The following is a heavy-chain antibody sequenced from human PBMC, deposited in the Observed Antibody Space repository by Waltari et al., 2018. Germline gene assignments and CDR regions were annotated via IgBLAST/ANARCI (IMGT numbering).Heavy chain of an antibody. CDR3: AREDYDIWSGYGDY. Sequence: EVRLVESGGGLVQPGGSLTVSCAASGFSFSDHWMHWIRQAPGQGLVWVSRINGDGSRPEYADSVKGRFTISRDNAKNTVYLQMNSLRVDDTAVYYCAREDYDIWSGYGDYWGQGTLVSVSS. CDR1: GFSFSDHW. J-gene: IGHJ4*02. D-gene: IGHD3-3*01. V-gene: IGHV3-74*01. CDR2: INGDGSRP.